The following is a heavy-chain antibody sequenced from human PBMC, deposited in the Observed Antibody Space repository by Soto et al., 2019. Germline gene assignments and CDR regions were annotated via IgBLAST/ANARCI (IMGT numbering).Heavy chain of an antibody. D-gene: IGHD4-17*01. V-gene: IGHV3-30-3*01. CDR1: GFTFSSYA. CDR2: ISYDGSNK. J-gene: IGHJ4*02. Sequence: QVQLVESGGGVVQPGRSLRLSCAASGFTFSSYAMHWVRQAPGKGLEWVAVISYDGSNKYYADSVKGRFTISRDNSKNTLYLQMNSLRAEDTAVYYCARDLRGDYGGDFDYWGQGTLVSVSS. CDR3: ARDLRGDYGGDFDY.